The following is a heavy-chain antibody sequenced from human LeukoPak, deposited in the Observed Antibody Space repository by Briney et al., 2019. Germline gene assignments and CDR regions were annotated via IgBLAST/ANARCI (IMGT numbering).Heavy chain of an antibody. CDR2: IKQDGSER. Sequence: GGSLRLSCAASGFTFGSYWMNWVRQAPGKGLEWVANIKQDGSERYYVDSVKGRFTISRDNAKSSLYLQMNSLRAEDTAVYYCASSSLYCSSSSCFLDAFDYWGQGTLFTVSS. CDR3: ASSSLYCSSSSCFLDAFDY. CDR1: GFTFGSYW. V-gene: IGHV3-7*01. D-gene: IGHD2-2*01. J-gene: IGHJ4*02.